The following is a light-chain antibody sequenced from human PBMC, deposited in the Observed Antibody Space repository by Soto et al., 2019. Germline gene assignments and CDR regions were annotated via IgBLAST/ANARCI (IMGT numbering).Light chain of an antibody. CDR1: PRVSGSY. J-gene: IGKJ4*01. CDR3: HQYSSLPLP. CDR2: GAS. V-gene: IGKV3-20*01. Sequence: LFLGERARLSGRASPRVSGSYLAWYQQKPGQAPRLLIYGASSRATGIPDRFSGSGSGTDFTLNISRLEPEDFAVYYCHQYSSLPLPFGGGTMVDIK.